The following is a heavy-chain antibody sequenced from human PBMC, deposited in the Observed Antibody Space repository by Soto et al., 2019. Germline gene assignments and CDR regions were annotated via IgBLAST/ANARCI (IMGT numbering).Heavy chain of an antibody. CDR3: ARSIVVVTAADY. CDR1: GYTFTSYA. D-gene: IGHD2-21*02. V-gene: IGHV1-3*01. CDR2: INAGDVNT. Sequence: QVQLVQSGAEVKKPGASVKVSCKASGYTFTSYAMHWVRQAPGQRLEWMGWINAGDVNTIYSQQFQGRVTSTRDTSASTAYMELSSLRSEATAVYYWARSIVVVTAADYWGQGTLVTVSS. J-gene: IGHJ4*02.